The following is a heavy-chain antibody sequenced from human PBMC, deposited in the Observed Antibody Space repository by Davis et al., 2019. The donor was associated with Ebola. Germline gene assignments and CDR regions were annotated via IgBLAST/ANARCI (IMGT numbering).Heavy chain of an antibody. CDR3: ARDQFPNSGSHHLDY. CDR2: FTPTLGMT. CDR1: GGTFSNYA. D-gene: IGHD1-26*01. J-gene: IGHJ4*02. Sequence: SVKVSCKASGGTFSNYAISWVRQAPGQGLEWMGGFTPTLGMTKYAQKFQGRVTITADKSTSTAYMEVSSLRYEDTAVYYCARDQFPNSGSHHLDYWGQGTLVTVSS. V-gene: IGHV1-69*10.